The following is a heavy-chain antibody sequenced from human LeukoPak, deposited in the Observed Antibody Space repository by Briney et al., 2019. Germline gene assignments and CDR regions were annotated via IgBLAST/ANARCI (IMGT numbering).Heavy chain of an antibody. Sequence: PGGSLRLSCAASGFTFSNAWMSWVRQAPGKGLEWVGRIKSKTDGWTTDYAAPVKGRFTISRDDSKNTLYLQMNSLKTEDTAVYYCTTADYYDKDYWGQGTLVTVSS. V-gene: IGHV3-15*01. CDR2: IKSKTDGWTT. D-gene: IGHD3-22*01. J-gene: IGHJ4*02. CDR1: GFTFSNAW. CDR3: TTADYYDKDY.